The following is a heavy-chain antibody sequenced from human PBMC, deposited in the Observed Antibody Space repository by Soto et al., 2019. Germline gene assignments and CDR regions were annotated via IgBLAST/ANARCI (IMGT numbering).Heavy chain of an antibody. D-gene: IGHD4-17*01. J-gene: IGHJ4*02. V-gene: IGHV4-31*03. Sequence: PSETLSLTCTVSSGSISSGGYYWSWIRQHPGKGLEWIGYIYYSGSTYYNPSLKSRVTISVDTSKNQFSLKLSSVTAADTAVYYCARDPIYGDYEGYWGQGTLVTVSS. CDR2: IYYSGST. CDR1: SGSISSGGYY. CDR3: ARDPIYGDYEGY.